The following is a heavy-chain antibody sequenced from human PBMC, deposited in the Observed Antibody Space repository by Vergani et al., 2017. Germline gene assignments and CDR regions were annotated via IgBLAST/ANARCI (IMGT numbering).Heavy chain of an antibody. Sequence: QVQLQESGPGLVKPSETLSLTCTVSGGSISSSSYYWGWIRQPPGKGLEWIGSIYYSGSTYYNPSLKSRVTISVDTSKNQFSLKLSSVTAADTAVYYCARTLEYSSSTPWFDPWGQGTLVTVSS. D-gene: IGHD6-6*01. J-gene: IGHJ5*02. CDR3: ARTLEYSSSTPWFDP. V-gene: IGHV4-39*07. CDR2: IYYSGST. CDR1: GGSISSSSYY.